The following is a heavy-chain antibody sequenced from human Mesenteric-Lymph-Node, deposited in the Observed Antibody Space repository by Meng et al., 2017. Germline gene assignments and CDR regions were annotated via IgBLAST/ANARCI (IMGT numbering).Heavy chain of an antibody. Sequence: VQLGESGAEGKTPGSSVKASCKASGGTFSSYASRWVRQAHGQGLEWMGGIIPIFGTANYAQKFQGRVTITADESTSTAYMELSSLRSEDTAVYYCARFEVAGTSNWFDPWGQGTLVTVSS. CDR1: GGTFSSYA. CDR3: ARFEVAGTSNWFDP. J-gene: IGHJ5*02. D-gene: IGHD6-19*01. CDR2: IIPIFGTA. V-gene: IGHV1-69*01.